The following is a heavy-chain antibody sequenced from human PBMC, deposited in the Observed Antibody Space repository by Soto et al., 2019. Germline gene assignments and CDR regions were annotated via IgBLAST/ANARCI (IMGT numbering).Heavy chain of an antibody. CDR3: ARDDCSGGSCIDY. Sequence: SETLSLTCAVDGGSFSGYYWSWIRQPPGKGLEWIGEINHSGSTNYNPSLKSRVTISVDTSKNQFSLKLSSVTAADTAVYYCARDDCSGGSCIDYWGQGTLVTVSS. D-gene: IGHD2-15*01. CDR2: INHSGST. J-gene: IGHJ4*02. CDR1: GGSFSGYY. V-gene: IGHV4-34*01.